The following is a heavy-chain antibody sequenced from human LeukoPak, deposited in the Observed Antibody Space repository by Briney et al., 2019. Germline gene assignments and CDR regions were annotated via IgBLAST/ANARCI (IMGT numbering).Heavy chain of an antibody. CDR1: GFTFINAW. Sequence: GGSLRLSCAASGFTFINAWMNWVRQAPGKGLEWVGRIKSKTDGGTTDYAAPVKGRFTISRDDSKNTLYLQMNSLKTEDTAVYYCTTDPRYSSDYYYYYYMDVWGKGTTVTISS. D-gene: IGHD6-19*01. CDR2: IKSKTDGGTT. J-gene: IGHJ6*03. CDR3: TTDPRYSSDYYYYYYMDV. V-gene: IGHV3-15*01.